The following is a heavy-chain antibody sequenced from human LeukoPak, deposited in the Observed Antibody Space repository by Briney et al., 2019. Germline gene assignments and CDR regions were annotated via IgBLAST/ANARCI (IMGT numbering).Heavy chain of an antibody. Sequence: GESLKISCKGSGYSFTSYWIGRVRQMPGKGLEGMGIIYPGDSDTRYSASFQGQVTISDEKSISTAYLQWSSLKASDTAMYYCARRNGYYMDVWGKGTTVTVSS. CDR2: IYPGDSDT. V-gene: IGHV5-51*01. CDR1: GYSFTSYW. D-gene: IGHD2-8*01. J-gene: IGHJ6*03. CDR3: ARRNGYYMDV.